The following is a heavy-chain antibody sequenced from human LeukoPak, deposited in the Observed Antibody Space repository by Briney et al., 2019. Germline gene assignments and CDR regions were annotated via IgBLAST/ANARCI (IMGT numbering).Heavy chain of an antibody. Sequence: GASVKVSCKASGYTFTGYDINWVRQATGQGLEWMGWMNPNSGNTGYAQKFQGRVTITRNTSISTAYMEMSSLRSEDTAVYYCARGDYGSGRGSYFDYWGQGTLVTVSS. D-gene: IGHD3-10*01. CDR3: ARGDYGSGRGSYFDY. CDR2: MNPNSGNT. V-gene: IGHV1-8*03. J-gene: IGHJ4*02. CDR1: GYTFTGYD.